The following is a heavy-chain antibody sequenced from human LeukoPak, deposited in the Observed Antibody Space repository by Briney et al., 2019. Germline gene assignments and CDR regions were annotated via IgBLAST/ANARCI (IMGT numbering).Heavy chain of an antibody. V-gene: IGHV5-51*01. J-gene: IGHJ3*01. CDR1: GYSFANYW. CDR3: ARYESGAVVTGTNSGRAFDV. D-gene: IGHD2-21*02. Sequence: GESLQIRCEGSGYSFANYWIAWVRQMPGKGLDLMGIIYPSDSDTRYTPSFQGQVTIAADKSITTAYLQWSSLKASDTAMYYYARYESGAVVTGTNSGRAFDVWGQGTMVTVSS. CDR2: IYPSDSDT.